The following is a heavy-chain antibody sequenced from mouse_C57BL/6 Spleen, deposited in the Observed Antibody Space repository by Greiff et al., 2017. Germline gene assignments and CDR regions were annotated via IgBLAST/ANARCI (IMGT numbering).Heavy chain of an antibody. CDR1: GFNIKDYY. CDR2: IDPEDGET. V-gene: IGHV14-2*01. D-gene: IGHD2-1*01. J-gene: IGHJ2*01. CDR3: ARGYYGNSYYFDY. Sequence: VHVKQSGAELVKPGASVKLSCTASGFNIKDYYMHWVKQRTEQGLEWIGRIDPEDGETKYAPKFQGKATITADTSSNTAYLQLSSLTSEDTAVYYCARGYYGNSYYFDYWGQGTTLTVSS.